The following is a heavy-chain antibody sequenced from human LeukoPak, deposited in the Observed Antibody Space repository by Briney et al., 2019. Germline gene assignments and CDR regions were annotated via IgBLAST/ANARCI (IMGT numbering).Heavy chain of an antibody. D-gene: IGHD6-13*01. Sequence: GGSLRLSCAASGFTFDDYAMHWIRQAPGKGLEWVSGISWNSGSLGYADSVKGRFTISRDNAKNSLYVQMNSLRAEDTALYYCAKGQQLVSYNWFDPWGQGTLVTVSS. CDR2: ISWNSGSL. CDR1: GFTFDDYA. J-gene: IGHJ5*02. V-gene: IGHV3-9*01. CDR3: AKGQQLVSYNWFDP.